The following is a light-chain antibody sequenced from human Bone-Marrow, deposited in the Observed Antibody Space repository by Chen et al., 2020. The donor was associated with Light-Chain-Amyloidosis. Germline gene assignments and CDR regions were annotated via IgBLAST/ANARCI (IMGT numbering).Light chain of an antibody. J-gene: IGLJ1*01. CDR3: SAGGGTNHFYV. CDR2: EGT. CDR1: SNDD. V-gene: IGLV2-8*01. Sequence: QSALTQPPSASGSPGQSVTISCTGTSNDDVSWYQQYPGKAPKLIIYEGTKRPSGVPDRFSGSKSGNTASLTVSGLQADDEGDYFCSAGGGTNHFYVIGSGTRVTVL.